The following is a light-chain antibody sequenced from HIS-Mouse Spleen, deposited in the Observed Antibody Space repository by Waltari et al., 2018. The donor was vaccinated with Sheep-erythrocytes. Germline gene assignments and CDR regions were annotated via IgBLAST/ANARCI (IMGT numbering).Light chain of an antibody. CDR1: QSVSSSY. Sequence: ELVLTQSPGTLSLSPGERATPSCRASQSVSSSYLAWYQQKPGQAPRLLIYGASSRATGIPDRFSGSGSGTDFTLTISRLEPEDFAVYYCQQYGSSRQQTFTFGPGTKVDIK. V-gene: IGKV3-20*01. CDR2: GAS. J-gene: IGKJ3*01. CDR3: QQYGSSRQQTFT.